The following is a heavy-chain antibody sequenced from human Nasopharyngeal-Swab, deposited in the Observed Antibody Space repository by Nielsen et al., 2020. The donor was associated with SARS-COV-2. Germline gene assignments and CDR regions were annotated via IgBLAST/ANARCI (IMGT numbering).Heavy chain of an antibody. J-gene: IGHJ4*02. Sequence: WVGQAPGQGLEWMGGIIPIFGTANYAQKFQGRVTITADESTSTAYMELSSLRSEDTAVYYCANILTGYYGSGGFDYWGQGTLVTVSS. V-gene: IGHV1-69*01. CDR3: ANILTGYYGSGGFDY. CDR2: IIPIFGTA. D-gene: IGHD3-9*01.